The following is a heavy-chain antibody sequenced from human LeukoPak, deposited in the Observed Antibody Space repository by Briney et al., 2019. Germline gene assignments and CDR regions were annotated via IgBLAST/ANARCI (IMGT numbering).Heavy chain of an antibody. D-gene: IGHD5-18*01. CDR3: AKGMNRIQLWLYGMDV. V-gene: IGHV3-21*01. J-gene: IGHJ6*02. CDR2: ISSSGQSK. CDR1: RFSFNPDT. Sequence: GGSLRLSCAVSRFSFNPDTMNWVRQAPGKGLEWLSSISSSGQSKYYADSVRGRFIISRDNAKKLLELQMNSLRAEDTAVYYCAKGMNRIQLWLYGMDVWGQGTTVTVSS.